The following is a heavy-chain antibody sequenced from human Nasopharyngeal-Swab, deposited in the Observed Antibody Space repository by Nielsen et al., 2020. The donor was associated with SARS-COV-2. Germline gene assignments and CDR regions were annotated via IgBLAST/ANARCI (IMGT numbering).Heavy chain of an antibody. D-gene: IGHD6-19*01. CDR2: IYYSGST. V-gene: IGHV4-39*01. CDR1: GGSSSSSSYY. CDR3: ARHVEYSSGWYYYYGMDV. Sequence: SETLSLTCTVSGGSSSSSSYYWGWIRQPPGKGLEWIGSIYYSGSTYYNPSLKSRVTISVDTSKNQFSLKLSSVTAADTAVYYCARHVEYSSGWYYYYGMDVWGQGPRSPSP. J-gene: IGHJ6*02.